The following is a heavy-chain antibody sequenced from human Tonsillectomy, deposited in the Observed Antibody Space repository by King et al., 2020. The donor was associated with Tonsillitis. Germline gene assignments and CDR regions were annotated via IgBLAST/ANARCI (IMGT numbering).Heavy chain of an antibody. CDR3: ARYDDYVDSQAAFDI. V-gene: IGHV4-39*01. D-gene: IGHD4-17*01. Sequence: QLQESGPGLVKPSETLSLTCTVSGGSISSSGYYWGWIRQPPGKGLEWIGSLSYSGSTYYNPSLKNRVTISADTSKNQFSLKLNSVTAADTAIYYCARYDDYVDSQAAFDIWGQGTMVPVSS. CDR2: LSYSGST. J-gene: IGHJ3*02. CDR1: GGSISSSGYY.